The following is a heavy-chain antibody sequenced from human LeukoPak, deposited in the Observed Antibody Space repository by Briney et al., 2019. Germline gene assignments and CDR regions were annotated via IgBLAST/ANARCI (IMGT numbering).Heavy chain of an antibody. CDR2: IYSSGTPT. V-gene: IGHV4-59*01. Sequence: PSETLSLTCSVSGDSISTYYWWAWIRQPPGKGLEWIGYIYSSGTPTSYNPSLKSRVTISIDTSRNQFSLKLSSVTAADTAVYYCARDSRGGGPDFDYWGQGTLVTVSS. J-gene: IGHJ4*02. CDR1: GDSISTYY. CDR3: ARDSRGGGPDFDY. D-gene: IGHD3-16*01.